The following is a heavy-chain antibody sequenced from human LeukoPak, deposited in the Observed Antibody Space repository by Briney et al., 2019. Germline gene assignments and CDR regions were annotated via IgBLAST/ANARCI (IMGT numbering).Heavy chain of an antibody. J-gene: IGHJ4*02. Sequence: SETLSLTCTVSSGSISSYYWNWIRQPAGKGLEYIGRTYTGGSTNYNPSLKSRVTMSVDTSKNQFSLKLSSVTAADTAVYYCVGGTYYGGDSWGQGTLVTVSS. V-gene: IGHV4-4*07. D-gene: IGHD1-26*01. CDR1: SGSISSYY. CDR3: VGGTYYGGDS. CDR2: TYTGGST.